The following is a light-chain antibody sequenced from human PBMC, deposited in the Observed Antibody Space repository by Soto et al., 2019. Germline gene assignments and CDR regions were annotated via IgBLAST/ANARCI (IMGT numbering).Light chain of an antibody. V-gene: IGKV3-11*01. J-gene: IGKJ1*01. Sequence: EIVLTQSPDTLSLFPGERATISCRASQSVTTNSAWYQQKPGQAPRLLIYDASNRATGTPARFSGSGSETDFTLTISSLEPEDIAVYYCQHRMNWPLTFGQGTKVDIK. CDR2: DAS. CDR1: QSVTTN. CDR3: QHRMNWPLT.